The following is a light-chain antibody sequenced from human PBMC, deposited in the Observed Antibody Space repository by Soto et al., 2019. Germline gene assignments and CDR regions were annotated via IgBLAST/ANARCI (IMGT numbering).Light chain of an antibody. CDR3: QQLSTYPIN. Sequence: DIPLTQSPSFLSASVGDRVTITCRASQGIDNNLAWYQQKPGRAPNLLIYAAFTLQSGVPSRFSGSASGTEFTLTISSLQPEDFATYYCQQLSTYPINFGGGTKVEI. CDR2: AAF. V-gene: IGKV1-9*01. CDR1: QGIDNN. J-gene: IGKJ4*01.